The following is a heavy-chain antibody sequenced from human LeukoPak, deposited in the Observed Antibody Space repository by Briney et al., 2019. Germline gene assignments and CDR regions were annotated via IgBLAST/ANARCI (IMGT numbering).Heavy chain of an antibody. J-gene: IGHJ4*02. Sequence: PSETLSLTCAVSGGSISSGGYSWSWIRQPPGKGLEWIGYIYHSGSTYYNPSLKSRVTISVDRSKNQFSLKLSSVTAADTAVYYCARYVVVTAYFDYWGQGTLVTVSS. CDR3: ARYVVVTAYFDY. D-gene: IGHD2-21*02. CDR2: IYHSGST. CDR1: GGSISSGGYS. V-gene: IGHV4-30-2*02.